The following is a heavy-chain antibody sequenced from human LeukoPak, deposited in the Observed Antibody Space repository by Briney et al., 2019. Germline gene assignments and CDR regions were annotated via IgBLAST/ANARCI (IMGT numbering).Heavy chain of an antibody. CDR2: IIPIFGTA. CDR3: ARSPAGYCSSTSCYHFDY. D-gene: IGHD2-2*01. J-gene: IGHJ4*02. V-gene: IGHV1-69*13. Sequence: SVKVSCKASGGTFSSYAISWVRQAPGQGLEWMGGIIPIFGTANYAQKFQGRVTITADEFTSTAYMELSSLRSEDTAVYYCARSPAGYCSSTSCYHFDYWGQGTLVTVSS. CDR1: GGTFSSYA.